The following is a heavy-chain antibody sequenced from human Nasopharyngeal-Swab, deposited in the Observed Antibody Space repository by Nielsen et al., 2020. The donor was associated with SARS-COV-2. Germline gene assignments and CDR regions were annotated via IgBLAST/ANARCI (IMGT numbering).Heavy chain of an antibody. D-gene: IGHD3-3*01. CDR2: ISTTGSSK. J-gene: IGHJ4*02. V-gene: IGHV3-11*04. CDR3: SPFGYDFWSGYPSDY. CDR1: GFTFSDYC. Sequence: GESLKISCAASGFTFSDYCMSWIRQAPGKGLEWASHISTTGSSKYYADSLKGRFTISRDNDKNSLYLQMNSLRADDTAVYFFSPFGYDFWSGYPSDYWGLGTLVTVSS.